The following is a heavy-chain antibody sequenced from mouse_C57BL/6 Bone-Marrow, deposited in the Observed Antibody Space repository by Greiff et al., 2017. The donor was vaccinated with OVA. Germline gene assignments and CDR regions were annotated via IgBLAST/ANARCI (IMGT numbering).Heavy chain of an antibody. CDR2: IDPENGDT. CDR1: GFNIKDAY. J-gene: IGHJ4*01. CDR3: TTATTDYYSMDY. V-gene: IGHV14-4*01. Sequence: VQLQQSGAELVRPGASVKLSCTASGFNIKDAYMHWVKQRPEQGLEWIGWIDPENGDTEYASKFQGKATITADTSSNTAYLQLSSLTSEDTAVYYCTTATTDYYSMDYWGQGTSVTVSS. D-gene: IGHD1-1*01.